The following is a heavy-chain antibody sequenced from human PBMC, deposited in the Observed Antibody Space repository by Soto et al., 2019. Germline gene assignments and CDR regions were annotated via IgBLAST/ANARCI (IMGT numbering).Heavy chain of an antibody. CDR2: IYYSGST. J-gene: IGHJ4*02. CDR3: ARHAGVVAGGIDYFDY. Sequence: QLQLQESGPGLVKPSETLSLTCTVSGGSISSSSYYWGWIRQPPGKGLEWIGSIYYSGSTYYNPSLKSRVTISVDTSKTQFPLKLSSVTAADPAVYYCARHAGVVAGGIDYFDYWGQGTLVTVSS. V-gene: IGHV4-39*01. CDR1: GGSISSSSYY. D-gene: IGHD2-15*01.